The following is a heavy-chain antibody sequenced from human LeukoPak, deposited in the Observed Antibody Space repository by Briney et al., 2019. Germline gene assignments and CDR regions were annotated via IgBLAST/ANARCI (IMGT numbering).Heavy chain of an antibody. CDR1: GFTFSSYS. Sequence: GGSLRLSCAASGFTFSSYSMNWVRQAPGRGLEWVSSISSSSSYIYYAVSVKGRFTISRDNAKNSLYPQMNSLRAEDTAVYYCARGTSYCGGDCYSGYYYYGMDVWGQGTTVTVSS. V-gene: IGHV3-21*01. CDR3: ARGTSYCGGDCYSGYYYYGMDV. CDR2: ISSSSSYI. D-gene: IGHD2-21*02. J-gene: IGHJ6*02.